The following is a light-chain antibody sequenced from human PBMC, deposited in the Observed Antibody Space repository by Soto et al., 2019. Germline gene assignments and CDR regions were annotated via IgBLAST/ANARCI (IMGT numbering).Light chain of an antibody. CDR1: ASDVGGYSY. CDR2: DVS. J-gene: IGLJ1*01. Sequence: QSALTQPRSVSGSPGQSVTISCTGTASDVGGYSYVSWYQQHPGKVPKLIIYDVSKWPSGVPDRFSGSKSGNTASLTISGLQAEDEGDYYRCSYAGSYTFVFGTGTKLTVL. CDR3: CSYAGSYTFV. V-gene: IGLV2-11*01.